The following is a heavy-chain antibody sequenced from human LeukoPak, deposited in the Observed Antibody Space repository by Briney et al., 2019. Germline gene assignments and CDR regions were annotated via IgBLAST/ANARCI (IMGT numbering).Heavy chain of an antibody. J-gene: IGHJ5*02. D-gene: IGHD6-13*01. Sequence: SQTLSLTCSVSGGSISSGSYYWTWIRQPAGKGLEWIGRIYTSGSTNYNPSLKSRVTISVDTSKNQFSLKLSSVTAADTAVYYCARAVIAAAGTDWFDPWGQGTLVTVSS. V-gene: IGHV4-61*02. CDR3: ARAVIAAAGTDWFDP. CDR2: IYTSGST. CDR1: GGSISSGSYY.